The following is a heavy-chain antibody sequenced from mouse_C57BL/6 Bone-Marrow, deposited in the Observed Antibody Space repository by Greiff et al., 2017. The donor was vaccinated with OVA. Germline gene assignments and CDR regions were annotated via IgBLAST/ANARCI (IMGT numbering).Heavy chain of an antibody. CDR3: ARSGDDYLWYFDV. D-gene: IGHD2-4*01. CDR1: GFTFTDYY. J-gene: IGHJ1*03. Sequence: DVHLVESGGGLVQPGGSLSLSCAASGFTFTDYYMSWVRQPPGKALEWLGFIRNKANGYTTEYSASVKGRFTISRDNSQSILYLQMNALRAEDSATYYCARSGDDYLWYFDVWGTGTMVTVSS. CDR2: IRNKANGYTT. V-gene: IGHV7-3*01.